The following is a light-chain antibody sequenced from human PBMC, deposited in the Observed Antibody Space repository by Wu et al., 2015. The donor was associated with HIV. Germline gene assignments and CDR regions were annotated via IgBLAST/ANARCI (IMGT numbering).Light chain of an antibody. CDR1: QSVSSSY. CDR3: QQYGSSLLYS. V-gene: IGKV3-20*01. CDR2: GAS. J-gene: IGKJ2*03. Sequence: EIVLTQSPGTLSLSPGEGATLSCRASQSVSSSYLAWYQQKPGQAPRLLIYGASSRATGIPDRFSGSGSGTDFTLTISRLEPEDFAVYYCQQYGSSLLYSFGQGTKLE.